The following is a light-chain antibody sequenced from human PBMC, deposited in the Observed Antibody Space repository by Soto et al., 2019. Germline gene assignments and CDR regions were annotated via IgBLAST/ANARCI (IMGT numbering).Light chain of an antibody. V-gene: IGKV1-27*01. Sequence: DIQMTQSPSSLSASVGDRVTITCWASQGISNYLAWYQQKPGTAPKLLIYAASALQSGVPSRFGGSGSGTDFTLTINSLQPEDFATYYCQKYNSASLTFGGGTKVEIK. CDR2: AAS. CDR1: QGISNY. CDR3: QKYNSASLT. J-gene: IGKJ4*01.